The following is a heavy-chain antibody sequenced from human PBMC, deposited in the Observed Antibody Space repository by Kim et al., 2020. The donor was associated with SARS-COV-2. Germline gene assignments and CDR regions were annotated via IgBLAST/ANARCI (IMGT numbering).Heavy chain of an antibody. CDR2: VFQSGRT. CDR1: GASINTFY. V-gene: IGHV4-59*13. D-gene: IGHD1-26*01. CDR3: ARDLGISGTDFHYFYGLDV. J-gene: IGHJ6*01. Sequence: SETLSLTCTVSGASINTFYWNWLRQAPGKGLEWIGYVFQSGRTKYNPSLKSRVTISLDTAKTQVSLKSKSVTAADMAIYFCARDLGISGTDFHYFYGLDV.